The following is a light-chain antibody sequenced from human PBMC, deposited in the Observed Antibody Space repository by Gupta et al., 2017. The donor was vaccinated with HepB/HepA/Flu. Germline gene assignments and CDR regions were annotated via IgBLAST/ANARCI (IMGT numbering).Light chain of an antibody. CDR1: QTIISNY. V-gene: IGKV3-20*01. CDR2: AIS. CDR3: QQYGGERPPGT. J-gene: IGKJ1*01. Sequence: GERATLSCRASQTIISNYLAWYQQKPGQAPRLLLYAISARATGIPDRFSGSGSATDFTLTISRLEPEDFAVYYCQQYGGERPPGTFGQGTKVEVK.